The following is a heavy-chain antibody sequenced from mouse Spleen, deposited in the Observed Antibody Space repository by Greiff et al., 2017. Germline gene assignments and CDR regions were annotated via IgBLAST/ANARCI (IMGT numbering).Heavy chain of an antibody. CDR3: AIYYYGSSPLAY. Sequence: VQLQQSGAELARPGASVKLSCKASGYTFTSYGVSWVKQRTGQGLEWIGEVYSRSGNTYYNEKFEGKATLTADKSSSTAYMELRSLTSEDSAVYFCAIYYYGSSPLAYWGQGTLVTVSA. CDR1: GYTFTSYG. CDR2: VYSRSGNT. V-gene: IGHV1-81*01. J-gene: IGHJ3*01. D-gene: IGHD1-1*01.